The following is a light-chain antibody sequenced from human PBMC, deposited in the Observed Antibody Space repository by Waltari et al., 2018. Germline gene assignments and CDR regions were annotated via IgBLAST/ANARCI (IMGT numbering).Light chain of an antibody. CDR3: QQRSSWPPIT. V-gene: IGKV3-11*01. Sequence: EIVLTQSPDTLALSPGEKATLSCRASQSVRSYLAWFQQKPGQAPRLLIYDAANRATGIPARFSGSGSGTDFTLTSSSLEPEEFAVYYCQQRSSWPPITFGQGTRLEIK. CDR2: DAA. J-gene: IGKJ5*01. CDR1: QSVRSY.